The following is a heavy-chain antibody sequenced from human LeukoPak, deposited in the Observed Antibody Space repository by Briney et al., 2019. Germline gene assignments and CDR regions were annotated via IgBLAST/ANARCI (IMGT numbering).Heavy chain of an antibody. Sequence: KTSETLSLTCTVSGGSISSYYWSWIRQPPGKGLEWIGYIYYSGSTNYNPSLKSRVTISVDTSKNQCSRKRSSFTASDTAVYYCARGSRGYYFAYWGQGTLVTVYS. J-gene: IGHJ4*02. CDR3: ARGSRGYYFAY. CDR2: IYYSGST. V-gene: IGHV4-59*01. CDR1: GGSISSYY.